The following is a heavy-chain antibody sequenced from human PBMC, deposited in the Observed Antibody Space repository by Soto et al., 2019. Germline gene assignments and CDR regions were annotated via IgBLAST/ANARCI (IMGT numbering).Heavy chain of an antibody. J-gene: IGHJ6*02. D-gene: IGHD3-22*01. Sequence: QVQVVQSGAEVKKPGSSVKVSCKASGGSFSNYGISWVRQAPGQGLEWMGGIIPVFGIPHYAQKFQDRVTITADEYTSTGYMEVSSLTSEDTAVYYCARGDATKIIVTTYYGLDVWGQGTTVTVSS. CDR1: GGSFSNYG. V-gene: IGHV1-69*12. CDR2: IIPVFGIP. CDR3: ARGDATKIIVTTYYGLDV.